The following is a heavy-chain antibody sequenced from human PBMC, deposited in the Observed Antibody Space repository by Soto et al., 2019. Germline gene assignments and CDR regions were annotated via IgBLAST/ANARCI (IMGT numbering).Heavy chain of an antibody. CDR1: GGSISSGAYY. CDR3: ARGLSSSWLYWDY. CDR2: IYNSGST. D-gene: IGHD6-13*01. V-gene: IGHV4-31*11. J-gene: IGHJ4*02. Sequence: QVQLQESGPGLVKPSQTLSLTCAVSGGSISSGAYYWSWIRQYPGKGLEWIGYIYNSGSTYYNPSLKSRITRSVDTSKNQFSLKLSSVTAADTAVYYCARGLSSSWLYWDYWGQGTLVTVSS.